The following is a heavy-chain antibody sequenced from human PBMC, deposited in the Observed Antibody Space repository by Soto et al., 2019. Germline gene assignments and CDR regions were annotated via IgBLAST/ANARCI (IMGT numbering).Heavy chain of an antibody. Sequence: QVQLVESGGGVVQPGRSLSLSCAASGFTFSSYGMHWVRQAPGGGLEWLAVILSDGTTKYYADSVKGRFSISRDNSKNTVYLQMSSLRAEDTAVYYCAKYWCSSTSCYESLFSGMDVWCQGTTVTVSS. V-gene: IGHV3-30*18. D-gene: IGHD2-2*01. CDR1: GFTFSSYG. CDR2: ILSDGTTK. J-gene: IGHJ6*02. CDR3: AKYWCSSTSCYESLFSGMDV.